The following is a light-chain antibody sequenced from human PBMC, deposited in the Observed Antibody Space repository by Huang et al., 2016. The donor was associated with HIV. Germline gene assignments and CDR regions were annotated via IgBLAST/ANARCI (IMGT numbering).Light chain of an antibody. Sequence: DVIMTQSPLLLPVTLGQPAAISCRSSQTLVHTDVNTYLNWFLQRPGQSPRRLIYKVSNRDSGVPDRFTGSGSGIEFTLTISRVEAEDVGIYYCMQGTHWPPGTFGQGTNMEIK. J-gene: IGKJ1*01. V-gene: IGKV2-30*02. CDR3: MQGTHWPPGT. CDR2: KVS. CDR1: QTLVHTDVNTY.